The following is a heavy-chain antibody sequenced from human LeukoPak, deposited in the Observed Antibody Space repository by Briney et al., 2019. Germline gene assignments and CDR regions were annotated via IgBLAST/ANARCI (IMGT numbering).Heavy chain of an antibody. CDR3: ARASTTVSKQSDY. CDR2: ITSRSSTI. D-gene: IGHD4-11*01. V-gene: IGHV3-48*01. J-gene: IGHJ4*02. CDR1: GFTFSSYS. Sequence: GSLRLSCADSGFTFSSYSMNWVRQAPGKGLEWVSYITSRSSTIYYADAVKGRFTISRDNAKNSLYLQMNSLRAEDTAVYYCARASTTVSKQSDYWGQGTLVTVSP.